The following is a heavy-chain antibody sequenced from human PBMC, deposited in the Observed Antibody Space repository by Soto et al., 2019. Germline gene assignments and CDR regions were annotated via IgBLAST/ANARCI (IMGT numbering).Heavy chain of an antibody. Sequence: DVKLLESGGNLVQPGGSLRLSCAASGFTFSSYAMTWVRQAPGKGLEWVSATSGSGDYTYYADFVKGRFTISRDNSKTTLYLQMNSLRAEDTALYYCAQGYGSASYPNSLPYWGQGTLVTVSS. D-gene: IGHD3-10*01. CDR3: AQGYGSASYPNSLPY. V-gene: IGHV3-23*01. J-gene: IGHJ4*02. CDR2: TSGSGDYT. CDR1: GFTFSSYA.